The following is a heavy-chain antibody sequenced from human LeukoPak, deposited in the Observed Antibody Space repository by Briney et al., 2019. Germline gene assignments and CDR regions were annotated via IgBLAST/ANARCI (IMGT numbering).Heavy chain of an antibody. D-gene: IGHD3-22*01. J-gene: IGHJ4*02. CDR3: ARGDLYYDSSGYEGSLGY. V-gene: IGHV3-30-3*01. CDR2: ISYDGSNK. Sequence: SGGSLRLSCAASGFTFSSYAMHWVRQAPGKGLEWVAVISYDGSNKYYADSVKGRFTISRDNSKNTLYLQMNSLRAEDTAVYYCARGDLYYDSSGYEGSLGYWGQGTLVTVSS. CDR1: GFTFSSYA.